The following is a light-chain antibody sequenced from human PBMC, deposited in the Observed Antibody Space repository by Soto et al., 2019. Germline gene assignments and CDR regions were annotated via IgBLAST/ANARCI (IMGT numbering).Light chain of an antibody. CDR3: SSFTSKSTLI. V-gene: IGLV2-14*03. J-gene: IGLJ2*01. Sequence: QSALTQPASASGSPGQSITISCTGTSNDVGGYDFVSWYQQQHPGKAPKLIIYEVRNRPSGIPLRFSASKSGNTASLTISGLQAEDEAHYYCSSFTSKSTLIFGGGTKLTVL. CDR1: SNDVGGYDF. CDR2: EVR.